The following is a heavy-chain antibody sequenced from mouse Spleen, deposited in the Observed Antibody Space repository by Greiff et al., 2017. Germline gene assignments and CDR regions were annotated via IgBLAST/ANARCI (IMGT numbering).Heavy chain of an antibody. J-gene: IGHJ4*01. D-gene: IGHD1-2*01. V-gene: IGHV14-1*02. CDR3: ARGSTAYYAMDY. CDR2: IDPENGNT. CDR1: GFNIKDYY. Sequence: VQLKESGAELVRPGALVKLSCKASGFNIKDYYMHWVKQRPEQGLEWIGWIDPENGNTIYDPKFQGKASITADTSSNTAYLQLSSLTSEDTAVYYCARGSTAYYAMDYWGQGTSVTVSS.